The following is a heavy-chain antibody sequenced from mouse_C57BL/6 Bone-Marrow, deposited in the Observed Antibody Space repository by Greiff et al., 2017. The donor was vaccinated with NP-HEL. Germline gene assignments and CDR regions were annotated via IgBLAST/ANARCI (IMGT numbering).Heavy chain of an antibody. CDR3: TRGLLWYFDV. Sequence: EVKLQESGAELVRPGASVKLSCTASGFNIKDDYMHWVKQRPEQGLEWIGWIDPENGDTEYASKFQGKATITADTSSNTAYLQLSSLTSEDTAVYYCTRGLLWYFDVCAQGPRSPSPQ. V-gene: IGHV14-4*01. D-gene: IGHD2-3*01. CDR2: IDPENGDT. J-gene: IGHJ1*03. CDR1: GFNIKDDY.